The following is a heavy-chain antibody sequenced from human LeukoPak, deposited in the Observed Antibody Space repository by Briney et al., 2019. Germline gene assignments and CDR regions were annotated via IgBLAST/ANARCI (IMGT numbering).Heavy chain of an antibody. CDR1: GFIFSSYN. Sequence: GGSLRLSCAASGFIFSSYNMNWVRQAPGKGLEWVSSISSSSNYLYYTDSVKGRFTVSRDNAKNSLYLLMNSLRADDTAVYYCARQGYDYGGFDIWGQGAMVTVSS. CDR3: ARQGYDYGGFDI. V-gene: IGHV3-21*01. J-gene: IGHJ3*02. D-gene: IGHD4-17*01. CDR2: ISSSSNYL.